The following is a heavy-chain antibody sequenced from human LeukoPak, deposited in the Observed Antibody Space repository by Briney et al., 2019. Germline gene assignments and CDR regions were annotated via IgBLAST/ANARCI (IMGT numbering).Heavy chain of an antibody. J-gene: IGHJ4*02. Sequence: GGSLRLSCAASGFTFSDYYMTWTRQAPGKGLEWVSYISTSGNTIKYADSVKGRFTLSRDNAQKSLYLQMNSLRAEDTAVYYCARVLGSPSRFLEWLAIFDSWGQGTLVTVSS. CDR3: ARVLGSPSRFLEWLAIFDS. CDR1: GFTFSDYY. V-gene: IGHV3-11*04. CDR2: ISTSGNTI. D-gene: IGHD3-3*01.